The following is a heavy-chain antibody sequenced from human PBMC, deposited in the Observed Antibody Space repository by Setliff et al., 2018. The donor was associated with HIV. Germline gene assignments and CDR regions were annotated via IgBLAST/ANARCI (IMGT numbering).Heavy chain of an antibody. J-gene: IGHJ4*02. D-gene: IGHD6-6*01. CDR3: ARHVGYSSSSLDY. CDR1: GGAIGGINYY. Sequence: PSETLSLTCTVSGGAIGGINYYWDWIRQSPGRGLEWIGSIDYNGRTQYNASLKSRVTISVDTSKNQFSLKLSSVTAADTAVYYCARHVGYSSSSLDYWGQGTLVTVSS. V-gene: IGHV4-39*01. CDR2: IDYNGRT.